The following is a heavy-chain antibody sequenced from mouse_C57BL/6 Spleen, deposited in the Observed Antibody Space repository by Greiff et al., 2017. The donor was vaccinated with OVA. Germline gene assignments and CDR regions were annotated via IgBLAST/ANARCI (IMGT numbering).Heavy chain of an antibody. CDR1: GFTFSDYG. J-gene: IGHJ4*01. CDR2: ISSGSSTI. Sequence: EVKLVESGGGLVKPGGSLKLSCAASGFTFSDYGMHWVRQAPEKGLEWVAYISSGSSTIYYADTVKGRFTISRGNAKNTLFLQMTSLRSEDTAMYYCARGSSPYAMDYWGQGTSVTVSS. CDR3: ARGSSPYAMDY. D-gene: IGHD1-1*01. V-gene: IGHV5-17*01.